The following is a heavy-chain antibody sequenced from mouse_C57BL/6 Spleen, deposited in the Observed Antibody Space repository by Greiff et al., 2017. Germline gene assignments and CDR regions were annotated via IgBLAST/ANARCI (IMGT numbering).Heavy chain of an antibody. CDR3: ARAGLGGSTEELYYAMDY. Sequence: QVQLQQSGPELVKPGASVKISCKASGYAFSSSWMNWVKQRPGKGLEWIGRIYPGDGDTNYNGKFKGKATLTADNSSSTAYMQLSSLTSEDSAVYFCARAGLGGSTEELYYAMDYWGQGTSVTVSS. CDR2: IYPGDGDT. CDR1: GYAFSSSW. D-gene: IGHD1-1*01. V-gene: IGHV1-82*01. J-gene: IGHJ4*01.